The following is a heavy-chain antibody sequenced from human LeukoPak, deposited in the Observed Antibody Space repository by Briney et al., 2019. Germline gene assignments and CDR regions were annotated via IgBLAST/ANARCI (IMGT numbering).Heavy chain of an antibody. V-gene: IGHV4-59*01. CDR1: GGSITGYY. CDR2: IYSSGST. D-gene: IGHD3-22*01. J-gene: IGHJ3*02. CDR3: ARNRVSYYDRDAFDI. Sequence: SETLSLTCTVSGGSITGYYWRWIRQAPGQGLEWIGHIYSSGSTNYNPSLISRAANSVGTSKNHYSLKVISVPAADTAAYYCARNRVSYYDRDAFDIWGQGTMVTVSS.